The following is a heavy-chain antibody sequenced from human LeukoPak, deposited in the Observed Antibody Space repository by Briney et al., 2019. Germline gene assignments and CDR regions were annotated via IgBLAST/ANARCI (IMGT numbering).Heavy chain of an antibody. Sequence: PGGSLRLSCAASGFTFSDYYMSWLRQAPGKGLEWVSYISSSGSTIYYADSVKGRFTISRDNAKNSLYLQMNSLRAEDTAVYYCARDVHEGGGLRYFDWPSRFDPWGQGTLVTVSS. CDR3: ARDVHEGGGLRYFDWPSRFDP. V-gene: IGHV3-11*04. J-gene: IGHJ5*02. CDR1: GFTFSDYY. CDR2: ISSSGSTI. D-gene: IGHD3-9*01.